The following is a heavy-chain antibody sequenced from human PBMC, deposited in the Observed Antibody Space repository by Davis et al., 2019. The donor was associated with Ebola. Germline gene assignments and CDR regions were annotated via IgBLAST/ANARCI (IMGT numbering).Heavy chain of an antibody. J-gene: IGHJ4*01. V-gene: IGHV1-46*01. D-gene: IGHD1-26*01. CDR1: GYTFTSYY. CDR3: ARRVGARSGFDY. CDR2: INPSGGST. Sequence: ASVNVSCKASGYTFTSYYMHWVRQAPGQGLEWMGIINPSGGSTSYAQKFQGRITMTRNISTGTAYMELNSLRSEDTAIYYCARRVGARSGFDYWGQGTLATVSS.